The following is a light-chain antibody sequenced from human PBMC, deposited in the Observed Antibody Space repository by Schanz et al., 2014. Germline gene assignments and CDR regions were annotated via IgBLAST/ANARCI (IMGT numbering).Light chain of an antibody. CDR2: WAS. CDR1: QSVLYSANNKNY. Sequence: DIVMTQSPDSLAVSLGERATIRCKSSQSVLYSANNKNYLAWYQQEPGQPPHLLIYWASTRESGVPDRFSGSGSGTDFTLTITSLQAEDVAVYYCQQYYSLPLTFGGGTKVEIK. V-gene: IGKV4-1*01. CDR3: QQYYSLPLT. J-gene: IGKJ4*01.